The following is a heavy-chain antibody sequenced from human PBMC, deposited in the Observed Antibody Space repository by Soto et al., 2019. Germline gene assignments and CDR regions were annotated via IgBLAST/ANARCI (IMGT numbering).Heavy chain of an antibody. V-gene: IGHV3-21*01. D-gene: IGHD3-16*01. CDR1: GFTFSRYS. CDR2: ISSSSSDI. CDR3: ARSYYDYVWGSFYY. J-gene: IGHJ4*02. Sequence: GGSLRLSCAASGFTFSRYSMNWVRQAPGKGLEWVSSISSSSSDIYSPNSVKCRFTISRDDAQTSLYLQMNGLRADDTAVYYCARSYYDYVWGSFYYWGQGTLVTVSA.